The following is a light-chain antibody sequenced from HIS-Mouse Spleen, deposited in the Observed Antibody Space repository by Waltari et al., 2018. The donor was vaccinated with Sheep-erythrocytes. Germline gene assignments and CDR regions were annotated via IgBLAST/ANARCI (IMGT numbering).Light chain of an antibody. J-gene: IGLJ2*01. Sequence: QSVLTQPPSVSEAPRQRVTISCSGGSPNIGNNALTWYQQLPGKAPKLLIYYDDLLPSGVSDRFSGSKSGTSASLAISGLQSEDEADYYCAAWDDSLNGVVFGGGTKLTVL. CDR2: YDD. CDR3: AAWDDSLNGVV. V-gene: IGLV1-36*01. CDR1: SPNIGNNA.